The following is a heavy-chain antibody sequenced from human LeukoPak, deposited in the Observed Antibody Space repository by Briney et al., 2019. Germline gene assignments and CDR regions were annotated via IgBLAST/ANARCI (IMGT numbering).Heavy chain of an antibody. CDR2: VSYDGSDK. J-gene: IGHJ6*02. CDR3: ARDPSYRYTGSLSYYYTMDV. D-gene: IGHD3-16*02. V-gene: IGHV3-30*03. Sequence: GGSLRLSCEASGFTFSSYGIHWVRQAPDKGLEWVAAVSYDGSDKYYADSVKGRFTISRDNSKNTLYLQMNSLRPEDTAVYFCARDPSYRYTGSLSYYYTMDVWGQGTTVTVSS. CDR1: GFTFSSYG.